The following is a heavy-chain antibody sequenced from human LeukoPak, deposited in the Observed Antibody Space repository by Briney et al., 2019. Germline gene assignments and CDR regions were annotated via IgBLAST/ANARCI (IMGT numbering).Heavy chain of an antibody. CDR1: GFTFSTYA. CDR3: AKVPYYDSAFDY. Sequence: GGSLRLSCAASGFTFSTYAMSWVRQAPGKGLEWVSAISGSGGSTYYADSVKGRFTISRDNSKNTLYLQMNSLRAEDTAVYYCAKVPYYDSAFDYWGQGTLVTVSP. V-gene: IGHV3-23*01. CDR2: ISGSGGST. D-gene: IGHD3-22*01. J-gene: IGHJ4*02.